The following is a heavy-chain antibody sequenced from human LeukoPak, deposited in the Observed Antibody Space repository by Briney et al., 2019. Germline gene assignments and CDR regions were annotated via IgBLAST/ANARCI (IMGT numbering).Heavy chain of an antibody. V-gene: IGHV3-23*01. CDR1: GLSFSIYV. J-gene: IGHJ4*02. CDR2: ISGGTSGT. CDR3: LKDEWDGSSSYFDF. D-gene: IGHD6-6*01. Sequence: PGGSLRLSCAPSGLSFSIYVMSWVRQAPGKGLEWVLTISGGTSGTHYADSVRGRFTISRDNSKNTLYLQLNSLRADDTAVDYCLKDEWDGSSSYFDFWGQGTLVTVSS.